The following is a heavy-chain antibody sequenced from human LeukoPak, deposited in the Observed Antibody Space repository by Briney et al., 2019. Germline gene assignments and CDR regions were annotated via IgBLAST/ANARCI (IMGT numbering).Heavy chain of an antibody. D-gene: IGHD5-18*01. CDR2: IYYSGNT. CDR3: ARDVVDTAMVFDY. Sequence: SETLSLTCTVSGGSISSSSYYWGWIRQPPGKGLEWIGSIYYSGNTFYNPSLESRVTISVDTSKNQFSLKMSSVTAADTAVYYCARDVVDTAMVFDYWGQGTLVTVSS. J-gene: IGHJ4*02. CDR1: GGSISSSSYY. V-gene: IGHV4-39*07.